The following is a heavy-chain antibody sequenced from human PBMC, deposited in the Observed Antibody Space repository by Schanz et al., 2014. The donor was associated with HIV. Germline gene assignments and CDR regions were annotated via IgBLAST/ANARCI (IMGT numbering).Heavy chain of an antibody. J-gene: IGHJ4*01. CDR3: ARGDCGGNSVDY. CDR2: VRHTGGT. Sequence: QVRLQQWGAGLLKPSETLSLTCAVYGGSFSGHYWSWIRQPPGKGLEWIGKVRHTGGTNYNPSLKRRVPMSVDTSKNQFPLNLPSGTAADTAVYFCARGDCGGNSVDYWGHGNLVTVSS. D-gene: IGHD2-21*02. CDR1: GGSFSGHY. V-gene: IGHV4-34*02.